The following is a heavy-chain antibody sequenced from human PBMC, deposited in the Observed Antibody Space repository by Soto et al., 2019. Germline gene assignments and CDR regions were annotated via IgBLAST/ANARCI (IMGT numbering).Heavy chain of an antibody. CDR3: VKPNNMGGNDYKFDQ. CDR1: GFTFSTYS. Sequence: QVQLVESGGGVVRPGRSLRLSCAASGFTFSTYSMHWVRQAPGKGLEWVAVISDDGSNKYYVDSVRGRFTISRDNSENTLYLQMNSLRAEDTSVYYCVKPNNMGGNDYKFDQWGPGTVVTVSS. D-gene: IGHD5-12*01. J-gene: IGHJ4*02. CDR2: ISDDGSNK. V-gene: IGHV3-30*18.